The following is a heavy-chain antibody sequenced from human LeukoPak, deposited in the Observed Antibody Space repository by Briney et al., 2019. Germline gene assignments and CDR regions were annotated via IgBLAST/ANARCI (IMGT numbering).Heavy chain of an antibody. CDR3: ARGSSAYPLTWFDY. D-gene: IGHD2-2*01. CDR2: INHSGST. CDR1: GGSFSGYY. J-gene: IGHJ4*02. Sequence: SETLSLTCAVYGGSFSGYYWSWIRQPPGKGLEWIGEINHSGSTNYNPSLKSRVTISVDTSKNQFSLKLSSVTAADTAVYYCARGSSAYPLTWFDYWGQGTLVTVSS. V-gene: IGHV4-34*01.